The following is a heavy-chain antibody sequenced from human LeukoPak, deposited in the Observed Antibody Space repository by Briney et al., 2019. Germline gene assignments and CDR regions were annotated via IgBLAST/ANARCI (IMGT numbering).Heavy chain of an antibody. D-gene: IGHD3-10*01. J-gene: IGHJ4*02. CDR2: IYHIGST. CDR3: ARAGWIITSGIDY. Sequence: SETLSLTCTVSGGSISNYYWSWIRQPPGKGLEWIGTIYHIGSTYYTPSLGSRVTISVDTSKNEFSLNLKSVTAADTAVYYCARAGWIITSGIDYWGQGALVTVSS. V-gene: IGHV4-59*08. CDR1: GGSISNYY.